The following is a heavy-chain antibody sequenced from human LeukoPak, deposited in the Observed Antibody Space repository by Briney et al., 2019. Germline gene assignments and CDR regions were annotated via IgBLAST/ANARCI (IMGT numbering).Heavy chain of an antibody. D-gene: IGHD3-22*01. J-gene: IGHJ3*02. V-gene: IGHV3-7*01. CDR1: GFTFSSYW. CDR3: ARGGYDSSGYPNDAFDI. Sequence: GGSLRLSCAASGFTFSSYWMSWVRQAPGKGLEWVANIKQDGSEKYYVDSVKGRFTISRDNAKNSLYLQMNSLRAEDTAVYYCARGGYDSSGYPNDAFDIWGQGTMVTVSS. CDR2: IKQDGSEK.